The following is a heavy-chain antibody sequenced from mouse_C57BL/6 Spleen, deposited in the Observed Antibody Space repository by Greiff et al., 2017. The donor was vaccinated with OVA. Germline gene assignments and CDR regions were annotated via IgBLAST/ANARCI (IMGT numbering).Heavy chain of an antibody. Sequence: VNVVESGPGLVAPSQSLSITCTVSGFSLTSYGVHWVRQPPGKGLEWLVVIWSDGSTTYNSALKSRLSISKDNSKSQVFLKMNSLQTDDTAMYYCARHEDDYDGGYAMDYWGQGTSVTVSS. CDR1: GFSLTSYG. D-gene: IGHD2-4*01. V-gene: IGHV2-6-1*01. CDR3: ARHEDDYDGGYAMDY. CDR2: IWSDGST. J-gene: IGHJ4*01.